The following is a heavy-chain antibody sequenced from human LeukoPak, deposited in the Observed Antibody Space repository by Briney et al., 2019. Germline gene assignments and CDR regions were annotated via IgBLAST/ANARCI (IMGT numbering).Heavy chain of an antibody. CDR3: ATTVTTGRAVFDY. Sequence: GESLQISGKGSGYSFTSYWIGWVRRMPGKGLEGMGLIYPGDSDTRYSPSFQGQVTISADKSISTAYLQWSSLKASDTAMYYCATTVTTGRAVFDYWGQGTLVTVSS. CDR2: IYPGDSDT. J-gene: IGHJ4*02. CDR1: GYSFTSYW. D-gene: IGHD4-11*01. V-gene: IGHV5-51*01.